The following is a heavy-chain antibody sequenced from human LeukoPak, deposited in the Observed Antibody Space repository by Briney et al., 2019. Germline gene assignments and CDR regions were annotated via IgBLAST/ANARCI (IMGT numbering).Heavy chain of an antibody. CDR1: GGSISSYY. D-gene: IGHD2-15*01. V-gene: IGHV4-4*07. CDR2: IYTSGST. CDR3: ARDRGYCSGGSCFNWFDP. Sequence: SETLSLTCTVSGGSISSYYWSWIRQPAGKGLEWIERIYTSGSTNYNPSLKSRVTMSVDTSKNQFSLKLTSVTAADTAVYYCARDRGYCSGGSCFNWFDPWGQGTLVTVSS. J-gene: IGHJ5*02.